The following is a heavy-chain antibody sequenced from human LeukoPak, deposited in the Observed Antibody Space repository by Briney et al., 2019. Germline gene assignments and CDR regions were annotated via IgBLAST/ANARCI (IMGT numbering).Heavy chain of an antibody. J-gene: IGHJ4*02. CDR3: TRYTFGARDS. V-gene: IGHV3-74*01. CDR1: GYTFSTYW. Sequence: GGSLRLSCAASGYTFSTYWMHWIRQGPGKGLVWVSRINEDGSSTSYADSVRGRFTISRDNAKNTLYLQMNSLRAEDTAVYYCTRYTFGARDSWGQGTLVTVSS. D-gene: IGHD3-10*01. CDR2: INEDGSST.